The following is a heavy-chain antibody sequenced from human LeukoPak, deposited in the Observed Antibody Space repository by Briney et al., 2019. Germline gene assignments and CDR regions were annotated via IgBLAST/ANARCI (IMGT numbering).Heavy chain of an antibody. D-gene: IGHD6-6*01. CDR1: GYTFTGYY. CDR2: ISAYNGYT. J-gene: IGHJ4*02. CDR3: ARSEQLAFFDY. V-gene: IGHV1-18*04. Sequence: ASVKVSCKASGYTFTGYYIHWVRQAPGQGLEWVGWISAYNGYTNYAQKLQVRVTMTTDTSTSTAYMELSNLRSEDTAVYYCARSEQLAFFDYWGQGTLVTVSS.